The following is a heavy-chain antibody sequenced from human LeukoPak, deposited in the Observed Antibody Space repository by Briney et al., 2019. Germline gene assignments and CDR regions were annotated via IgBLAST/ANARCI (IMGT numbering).Heavy chain of an antibody. V-gene: IGHV3-66*01. CDR1: EFSVGSNY. CDR3: ARIRGSGSVGY. D-gene: IGHD3-10*01. Sequence: TGGSLRLSCAASEFSVGSNYMTWVRQAPGKGLEWVSLIYSGGSTYYADSVKGRFTISRDNSKNTLYLQMNSLRAEDTAVYYCARIRGSGSVGYWGQGTLVTVSS. J-gene: IGHJ4*02. CDR2: IYSGGST.